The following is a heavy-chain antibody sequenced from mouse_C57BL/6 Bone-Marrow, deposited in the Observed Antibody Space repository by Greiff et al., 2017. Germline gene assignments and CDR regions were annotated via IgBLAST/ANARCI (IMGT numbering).Heavy chain of an antibody. Sequence: EVKLLESGPGLVKPSQSLSLTCSVTGYSITSGYYWNWIRQFPGNKLEWMGYISYDGSNNYNPSLKNRISITRDTSKNQFFLKLNSVTTEDTATYYCARRSSPAWFAYWGQGTLVTVSA. D-gene: IGHD1-1*01. CDR3: ARRSSPAWFAY. J-gene: IGHJ3*01. V-gene: IGHV3-6*01. CDR1: GYSITSGYY. CDR2: ISYDGSN.